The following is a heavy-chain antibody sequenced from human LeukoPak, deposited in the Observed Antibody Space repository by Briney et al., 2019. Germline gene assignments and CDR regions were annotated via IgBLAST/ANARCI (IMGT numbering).Heavy chain of an antibody. CDR3: AKVMGIYYSSLSSGAFDY. CDR1: GFAFNSYG. Sequence: GGSLRLSCAASGFAFNSYGIHWVRQAPGKGLEWVALISYDGSEKHYADSVKGRFTISRDNSKNTLYLQMNSLRPEDTAIYYCAKVMGIYYSSLSSGAFDYWGQGTLVTVSS. D-gene: IGHD1-26*01. CDR2: ISYDGSEK. V-gene: IGHV3-30*18. J-gene: IGHJ4*02.